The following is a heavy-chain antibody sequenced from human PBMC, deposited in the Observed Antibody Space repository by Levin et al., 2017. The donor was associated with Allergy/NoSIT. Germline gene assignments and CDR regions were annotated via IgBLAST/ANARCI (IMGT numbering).Heavy chain of an antibody. CDR1: GDRVSSNSAS. CDR2: TFYRSKWYT. D-gene: IGHD4-17*01. CDR3: SRGLGLTVTTDWFDP. Sequence: SQTLSLTCTISGDRVSSNSASWNWIRQSPSRGLEWLGRTFYRSKWYTDYAVSVKSRIIINADTSHNQFSLQLNSVTPEDTADYYCSRGLGLTVTTDWFDPWGQGTLVTVSS. J-gene: IGHJ5*02. V-gene: IGHV6-1*01.